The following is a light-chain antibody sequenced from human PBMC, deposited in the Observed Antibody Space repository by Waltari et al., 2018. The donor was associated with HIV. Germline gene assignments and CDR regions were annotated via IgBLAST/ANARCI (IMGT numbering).Light chain of an antibody. CDR2: EVS. CDR3: NSYTSSTTRV. J-gene: IGLJ1*01. V-gene: IGLV2-14*01. CDR1: SSDVGGYNY. Sequence: QSALTQPASVSGSPGQSITISCTGTSSDVGGYNYVSWYQQHPGKAPKLLLYEVSIRHSGVSNRSAGAKSVSTAFLTISGLQAEDEADYYCNSYTSSTTRVFGTGTKVTVL.